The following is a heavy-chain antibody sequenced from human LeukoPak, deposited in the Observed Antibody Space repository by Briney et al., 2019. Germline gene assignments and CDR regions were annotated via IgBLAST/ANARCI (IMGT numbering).Heavy chain of an antibody. D-gene: IGHD6-19*01. CDR3: ARGGGVRFGSGWRPGAWFDH. J-gene: IGHJ5*02. Sequence: SETLSLTCAVYGGSLSGYYWSWIRQPPGKGLEWIGIIHSGESPYYSPSLESRITISIDTSMNQFSLKLNSVTAADTAVYYCARGGGVRFGSGWRPGAWFDHWGQGTLVIVSS. CDR1: GGSLSGYY. CDR2: IHSGESP. V-gene: IGHV4-34*01.